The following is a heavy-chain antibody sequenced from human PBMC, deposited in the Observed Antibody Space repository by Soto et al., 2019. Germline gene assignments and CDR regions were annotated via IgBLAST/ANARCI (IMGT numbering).Heavy chain of an antibody. CDR3: TRDIGGKGAY. D-gene: IGHD3-10*01. CDR1: GFTFNTFA. Sequence: EVLLLESGGGLVQPGGSLRLSCVVSGFTFNTFAMTWVRQAPGKGLEWVSALSGSGSLSYYADSVKGRFTISRDNSKNTLYLEMNSLRAEDTALYYCTRDIGGKGAYWGQGILVTVSS. CDR2: LSGSGSLS. J-gene: IGHJ4*02. V-gene: IGHV3-23*01.